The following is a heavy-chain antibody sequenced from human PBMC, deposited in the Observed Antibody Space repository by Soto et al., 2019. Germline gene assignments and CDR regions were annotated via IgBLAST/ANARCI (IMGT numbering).Heavy chain of an antibody. CDR2: IKQDGSTK. CDR1: GFSFSAHW. CDR3: ARVGVVIQGTDYYYMDV. Sequence: GSLRLSCAASGFSFSAHWMCWVRQAPGKGLEWVANIKQDGSTKYYMDSVKGRFTISRDNAENSLYLHMNSLSAEDTAVYYCARVGVVIQGTDYYYMDVWGKGTTVTVSS. J-gene: IGHJ6*03. V-gene: IGHV3-7*01. D-gene: IGHD3-3*01.